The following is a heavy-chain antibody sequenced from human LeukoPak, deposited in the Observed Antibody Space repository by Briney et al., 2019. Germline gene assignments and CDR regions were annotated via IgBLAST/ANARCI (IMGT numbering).Heavy chain of an antibody. CDR3: ARDLQVRDKTVVNWFDP. Sequence: GGSLRLSCAASGFTVSSNEMSWVRQAPGKGLEWVSSISGGSTYYADSRKGRFTISRDNSKNTLHLQMSSLRAEDTAVYYCARDLQVRDKTVVNWFDPWGQGTLVTVSS. J-gene: IGHJ5*02. V-gene: IGHV3-38-3*01. CDR1: GFTVSSNE. CDR2: ISGGST. D-gene: IGHD5-24*01.